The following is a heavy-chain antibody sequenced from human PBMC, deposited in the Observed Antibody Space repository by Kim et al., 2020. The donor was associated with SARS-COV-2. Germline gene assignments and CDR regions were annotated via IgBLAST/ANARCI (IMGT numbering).Heavy chain of an antibody. CDR2: IYYSGST. CDR1: GGSISSSSYY. CDR3: ARAPLWPNWGEDAFDI. V-gene: IGHV4-39*01. Sequence: SETLSLTCTVSGGSISSSSYYWGWIRQPPGKGLEWIGSIYYSGSTYYNPSLKSRVTISVDTSKNQFSLKLSSVTAADTAVYYCARAPLWPNWGEDAFDIWGQGTMVTVSS. J-gene: IGHJ3*02. D-gene: IGHD7-27*01.